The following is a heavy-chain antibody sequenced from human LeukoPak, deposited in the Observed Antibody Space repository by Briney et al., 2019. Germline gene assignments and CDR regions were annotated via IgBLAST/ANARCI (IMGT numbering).Heavy chain of an antibody. Sequence: SETLSLTCTVSGGSINSTNYLWGWIRQPPGKGLEWIGEINHSGSTNYNPSLKSRVTISVDTSKNQFSLKLSSVTAADTAVYYCARGGDDYGDYWPNYWGQGTLVTVSS. CDR1: GGSINSTNYL. CDR2: INHSGST. D-gene: IGHD4-17*01. J-gene: IGHJ4*02. CDR3: ARGGDDYGDYWPNY. V-gene: IGHV4-39*07.